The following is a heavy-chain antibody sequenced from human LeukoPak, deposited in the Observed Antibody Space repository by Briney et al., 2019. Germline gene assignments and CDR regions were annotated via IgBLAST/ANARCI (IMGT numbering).Heavy chain of an antibody. CDR1: GFTFDDYG. D-gene: IGHD6-19*01. CDR2: INRNGGRT. CDR3: AKLAGTGGFDY. J-gene: IGHJ4*02. V-gene: IGHV3-20*04. Sequence: GGSLRLSCAASGFTFDDYGMSWVRQAPGKGLEWVSGINRNGGRTGYADSVKGRLTISRDNAKNSLYLQMNSLRAEDTALYYCAKLAGTGGFDYWGQGTLVTVSS.